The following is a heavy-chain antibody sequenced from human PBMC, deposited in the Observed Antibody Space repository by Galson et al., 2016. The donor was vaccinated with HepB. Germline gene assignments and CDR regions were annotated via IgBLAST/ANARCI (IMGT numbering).Heavy chain of an antibody. CDR1: GFNFGNYA. J-gene: IGHJ4*02. Sequence: SQRLSCATSGFNFGNYAMNWVRQAPGKGPEWVSSIKGGGASPKYADSVTGRFTISRDNTHNTLHLQMNSLRAEDTAVYYCVKDFYGSGSYFSVGHDHWGQGTLVTVSS. D-gene: IGHD3-10*01. CDR3: VKDFYGSGSYFSVGHDH. V-gene: IGHV3-23*01. CDR2: IKGGGASP.